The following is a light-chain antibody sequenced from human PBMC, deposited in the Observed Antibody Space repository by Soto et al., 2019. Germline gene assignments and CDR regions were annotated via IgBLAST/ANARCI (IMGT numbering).Light chain of an antibody. CDR2: AAS. V-gene: IGKV1-39*01. Sequence: DIQLTQSPSVLSASVGDTFTITCRASQALSNYLAWYQQKPGKAPKIMIYAASSLQSGVPSRFSGSGSGTDFTLTISSLQPEDFATYYCQQSYSTPITFGHGTRLEIK. CDR1: QALSNY. J-gene: IGKJ5*01. CDR3: QQSYSTPIT.